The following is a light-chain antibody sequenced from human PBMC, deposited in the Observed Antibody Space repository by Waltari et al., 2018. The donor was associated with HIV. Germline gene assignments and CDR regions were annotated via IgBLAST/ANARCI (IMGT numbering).Light chain of an antibody. Sequence: QSALTHPASPSGPFRQSITIPFTGTRREVWSYNFVSWYQYHPGKAPKLIIYEVSKRPSGVSNRVSGSKSGNTASLTVSGLQAEDEAHYYCCSYARSGIPFGGGTKLTVL. CDR2: EVS. CDR1: RREVWSYNF. J-gene: IGLJ2*01. CDR3: CSYARSGIP. V-gene: IGLV2-23*02.